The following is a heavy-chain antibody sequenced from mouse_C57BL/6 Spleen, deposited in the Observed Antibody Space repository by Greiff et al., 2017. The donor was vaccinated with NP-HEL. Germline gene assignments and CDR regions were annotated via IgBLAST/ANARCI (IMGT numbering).Heavy chain of an antibody. Sequence: QVQLQQPGAELVMPGASVKLSCKASGYTFTSYWMHWVKQRPGQGLEWIGEIDPSDSYTNYNQKFKGKSTLTVDKSSSTAYMQLSSLTSEDSAVYYCARFWTTVDYAMDYWGQGTSVTVSS. CDR1: GYTFTSYW. V-gene: IGHV1-69*01. D-gene: IGHD1-1*01. J-gene: IGHJ4*01. CDR2: IDPSDSYT. CDR3: ARFWTTVDYAMDY.